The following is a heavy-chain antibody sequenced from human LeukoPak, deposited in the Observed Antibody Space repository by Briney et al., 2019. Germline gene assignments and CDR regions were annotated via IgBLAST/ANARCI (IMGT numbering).Heavy chain of an antibody. CDR2: IYPGDSDT. CDR1: GYSFAAYW. CDR3: ARHTGEGSHFQH. J-gene: IGHJ1*01. D-gene: IGHD3-16*01. Sequence: GESLKISCKGSGYSFAAYWIGWVRQMPGKGLEWMGIIYPGDSDTRYSPSFRGQVIISADKSIRTAYLQWTSLKASDTAMYYCARHTGEGSHFQHWGQGSLVTVSS. V-gene: IGHV5-51*01.